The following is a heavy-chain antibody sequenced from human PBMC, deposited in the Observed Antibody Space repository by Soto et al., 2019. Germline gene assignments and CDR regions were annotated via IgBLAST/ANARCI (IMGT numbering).Heavy chain of an antibody. CDR3: ARDDPSPYGDYRDYYYYGMDV. D-gene: IGHD4-17*01. V-gene: IGHV1-69*13. CDR1: GGTFSSYA. Sequence: ASVKVSCKASGGTFSSYAISWVRQAPGQGLEWMGGIIPIFGTANYAQMFQGRVTITADESTSTAYMELSSLRSEDTAVYYCARDDPSPYGDYRDYYYYGMDVWGQGTTVTVSS. CDR2: IIPIFGTA. J-gene: IGHJ6*02.